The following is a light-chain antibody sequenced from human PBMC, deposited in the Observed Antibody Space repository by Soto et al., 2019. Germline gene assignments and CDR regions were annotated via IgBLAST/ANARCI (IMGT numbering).Light chain of an antibody. CDR2: AAA. V-gene: IGKV1-17*03. CDR1: QGISNS. Sequence: DLQMTQSPSAISASVGDKVSISCRASQGISNSLAWFQQKPGQVPKRLIYAAAILQSGVPSRFSGSGSGTEFTLTIRSLQPEDFATYFCLQHNSYPFTFGPGTKVDIK. J-gene: IGKJ3*01. CDR3: LQHNSYPFT.